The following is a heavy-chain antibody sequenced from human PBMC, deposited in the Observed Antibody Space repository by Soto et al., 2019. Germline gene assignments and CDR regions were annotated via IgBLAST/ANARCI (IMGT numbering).Heavy chain of an antibody. V-gene: IGHV3-30-3*01. J-gene: IGHJ3*02. Sequence: QVQLVESGGGVVQPGRSLRLSCAASGFTFSSYAMHWVRQAPGKGLEWVAVISYDGSNKYYADSVKGRFTISRDNSKNTLYLQMNSLRAEDTAVYYCARDGTSAAHDAFDIWGQGTMVTVSS. D-gene: IGHD2-2*01. CDR1: GFTFSSYA. CDR2: ISYDGSNK. CDR3: ARDGTSAAHDAFDI.